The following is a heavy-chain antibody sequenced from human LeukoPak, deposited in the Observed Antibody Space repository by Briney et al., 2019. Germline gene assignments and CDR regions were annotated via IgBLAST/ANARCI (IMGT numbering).Heavy chain of an antibody. CDR1: GGSISSSNW. D-gene: IGHD2-15*01. V-gene: IGHV4-4*02. J-gene: IGHJ4*02. Sequence: SGTLSLTCAVSGGSISSSNWWSWVRQPPGKGLEWIGEIYHSGSTNYNPSLKSRVTISVDKSKNQFSLKLSSVTAADTAVYYCARHCSGGSCHPPSGALWGQGTLVTVSS. CDR3: ARHCSGGSCHPPSGAL. CDR2: IYHSGST.